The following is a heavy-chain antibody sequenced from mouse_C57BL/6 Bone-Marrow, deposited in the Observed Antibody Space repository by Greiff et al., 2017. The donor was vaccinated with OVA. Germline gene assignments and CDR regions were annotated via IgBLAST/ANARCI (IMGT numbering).Heavy chain of an antibody. V-gene: IGHV1-5*01. CDR3: TRSITTVVRRDKDYAMDY. CDR2: IYPGNSDT. CDR1: GYTFTSYW. J-gene: IGHJ4*01. D-gene: IGHD1-1*01. Sequence: DVKLVESGTVLARPGASVKMSCKTSGYTFTSYWMHWVKQRPGQGLEWIGAIYPGNSDTSYNQKFKGKAKLTAVTSASTAYMELSSLTNEDSAVYYCTRSITTVVRRDKDYAMDYWGQGTSVTVSS.